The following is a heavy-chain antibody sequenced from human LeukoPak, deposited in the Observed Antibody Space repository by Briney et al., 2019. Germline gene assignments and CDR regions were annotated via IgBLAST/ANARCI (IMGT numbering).Heavy chain of an antibody. CDR1: GFTFSNYA. V-gene: IGHV3-23*01. CDR3: ARDAARGD. CDR2: ISGSGGTT. D-gene: IGHD3-10*01. J-gene: IGHJ4*02. Sequence: PGGSLRLSCAASGFTFSNYAMTWVRQAPGKGLEWVSGISGSGGTTYYVDSVKGRFTISRDNSKNTLFLQMNSLRAEDTAVYYCARDAARGDWGQGTLVIVSS.